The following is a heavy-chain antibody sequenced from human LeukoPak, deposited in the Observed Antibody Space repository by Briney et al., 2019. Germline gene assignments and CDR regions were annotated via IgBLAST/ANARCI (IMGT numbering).Heavy chain of an antibody. J-gene: IGHJ6*02. Sequence: SVKVSCKASGGTFSSYAISWVRQAPGQGLEWMGGIIPIFGTANYAQKFQGRVTITADESTSTAYMELSSLRSGDTAVYYCARGLTGTTYLYYYYYGMDVWGQGTTVTVSS. CDR2: IIPIFGTA. CDR3: ARGLTGTTYLYYYYYGMDV. V-gene: IGHV1-69*13. D-gene: IGHD1-7*01. CDR1: GGTFSSYA.